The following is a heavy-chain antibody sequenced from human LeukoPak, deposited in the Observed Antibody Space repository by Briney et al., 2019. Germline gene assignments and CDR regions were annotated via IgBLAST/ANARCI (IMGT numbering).Heavy chain of an antibody. CDR2: IYYNENS. V-gene: IGHV4-59*01. Sequence: SETLSLTCNVIDDSFTDYYWNWIRQPPGKGLEWIGYIYYNENSNYSPSLKGRVTLSVDTSRNQFSLHLASVTAADTAMYYCARDGGLQSHFDFWGQGILVTVAS. J-gene: IGHJ4*02. CDR3: ARDGGLQSHFDF. CDR1: DDSFTDYY. D-gene: IGHD3-16*01.